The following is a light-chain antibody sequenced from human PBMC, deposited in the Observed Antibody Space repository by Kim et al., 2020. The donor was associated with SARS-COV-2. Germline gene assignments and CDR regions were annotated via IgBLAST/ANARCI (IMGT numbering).Light chain of an antibody. CDR3: TSYTSISTWV. CDR2: DVS. V-gene: IGLV2-14*01. Sequence: QSALTQPASVSGSPGQSITISCTGTSGDVGGYNYVSWYQQHPGKAPKLMIDDVSKRPSGVSNRFSGSKSGNTASLTISGLQAEDEADYYCTSYTSISTWVFGGGTQLTVL. J-gene: IGLJ3*02. CDR1: SGDVGGYNY.